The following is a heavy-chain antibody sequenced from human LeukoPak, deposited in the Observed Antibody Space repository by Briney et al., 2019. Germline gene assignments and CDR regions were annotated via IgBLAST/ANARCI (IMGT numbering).Heavy chain of an antibody. CDR1: GGSISSSVYY. CDR3: TRQFGPPAASDF. D-gene: IGHD3-10*01. CDR2: IYYSGST. V-gene: IGHV4-39*01. Sequence: SETLSLTCTVSGGSISSSVYYWGWIRQPPGKGRVWIGSIYYSGSTYYNPSRKSRVTISVDTSKNQFSLNLSSVTAADTAVYFCTRQFGPPAASDFWGQGTLVTVSS. J-gene: IGHJ4*02.